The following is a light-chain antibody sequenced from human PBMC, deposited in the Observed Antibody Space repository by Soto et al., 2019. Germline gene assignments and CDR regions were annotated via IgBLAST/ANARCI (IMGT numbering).Light chain of an antibody. J-gene: IGLJ2*01. CDR1: TGPVTSGHW. CDR3: FLSYSGARPVV. V-gene: IGLV7-46*01. Sequence: QTVVTQEPSLTVSPGGTVTLTCDSRTGPVTSGHWPYWLQQKPGQAPRTLIYDTDKKHSWTPTRFSGSLLGGKAALTLSGAQPEDEADYYCFLSYSGARPVVFGGGTKLTVL. CDR2: DTD.